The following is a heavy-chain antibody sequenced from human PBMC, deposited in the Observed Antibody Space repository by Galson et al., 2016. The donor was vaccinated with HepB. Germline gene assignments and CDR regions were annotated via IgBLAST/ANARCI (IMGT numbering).Heavy chain of an antibody. D-gene: IGHD2-2*01. Sequence: TLSLTCVVSGHSISSADSSWAWIRQPPGKGLEWIGYIYHSGSTLYNPSLRSRVTISLDKSNNQYSLSLSAVTAADTAVYYCARDVDSSYFDYWGQGTLVTVSS. CDR3: ARDVDSSYFDY. V-gene: IGHV4-30-2*01. CDR2: IYHSGST. CDR1: GHSISSADSS. J-gene: IGHJ4*02.